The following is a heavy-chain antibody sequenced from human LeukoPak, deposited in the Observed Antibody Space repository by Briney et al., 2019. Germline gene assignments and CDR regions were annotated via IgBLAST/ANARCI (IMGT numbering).Heavy chain of an antibody. CDR3: ARDFGRKANWFDP. CDR1: GFTFSSYG. D-gene: IGHD3-10*01. CDR2: IWYDGSNK. V-gene: IGHV3-33*01. J-gene: IGHJ5*02. Sequence: GRSLRLSCAASGFTFSSYGMHWVRQAPGKGLEWVAVIWYDGSNKYYADSVKGRFTISRDNSKNTLYLQMNSLRAEDTAVYYCARDFGRKANWFDPWGQGTLVTVSS.